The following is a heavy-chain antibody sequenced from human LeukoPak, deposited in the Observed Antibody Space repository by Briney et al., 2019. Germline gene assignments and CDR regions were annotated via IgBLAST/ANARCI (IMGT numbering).Heavy chain of an antibody. D-gene: IGHD4-23*01. CDR3: ARNPLYNYGGNSYYYYYMDV. Sequence: GASVKVSCKASGGTFSSYAISWVRQAPGQGLEWMGGIIPIFGTANYAQKFQGRVTITADESTSTAYMELRSLRSEDTAVYYCARNPLYNYGGNSYYYYYMDVWGKGTTVTVSS. J-gene: IGHJ6*03. V-gene: IGHV1-69*13. CDR2: IIPIFGTA. CDR1: GGTFSSYA.